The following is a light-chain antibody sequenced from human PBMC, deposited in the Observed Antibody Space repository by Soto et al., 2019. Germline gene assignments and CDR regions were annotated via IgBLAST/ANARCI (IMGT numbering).Light chain of an antibody. J-gene: IGLJ1*01. CDR3: SSYTSSSTLYV. CDR2: EVS. Sequence: QSVLTQPASVSGSPGQSITISCTGTSSDVGGYNYVSWYQQHPGKAPKLMIYEVSNRPSGVSNRFSGSKSGNTASLTISGLQAEDEADYYCSSYTSSSTLYVXGTGTKVTV. V-gene: IGLV2-14*01. CDR1: SSDVGGYNY.